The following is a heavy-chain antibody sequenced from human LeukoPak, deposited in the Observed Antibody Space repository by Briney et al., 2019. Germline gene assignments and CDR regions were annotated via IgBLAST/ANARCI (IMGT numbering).Heavy chain of an antibody. CDR2: ISSSSSYI. D-gene: IGHD3-9*01. V-gene: IGHV3-21*01. Sequence: GGSLRLSCSASGFSFSTYTMNWVRQAPGKGLEWVSSISSSSSYIYYADSVKGRFTISRDNAKNSPYLQMNSLRAEDTAVYYCASGYFDWLLYGYWGQGTLVTVSS. CDR1: GFSFSTYT. CDR3: ASGYFDWLLYGY. J-gene: IGHJ4*02.